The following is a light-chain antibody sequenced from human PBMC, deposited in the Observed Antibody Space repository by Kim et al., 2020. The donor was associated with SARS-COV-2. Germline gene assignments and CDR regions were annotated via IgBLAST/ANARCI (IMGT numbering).Light chain of an antibody. CDR2: DAS. Sequence: PGERATLSCRASQSVSRSLAWLQQKPGQAPRLLIYDASKRATDIPARFSASGSGTDFTLTISSLEPEDFAVYYCQQRSNWPRTFGPGTKVDIK. CDR1: QSVSRS. CDR3: QQRSNWPRT. V-gene: IGKV3-11*01. J-gene: IGKJ3*01.